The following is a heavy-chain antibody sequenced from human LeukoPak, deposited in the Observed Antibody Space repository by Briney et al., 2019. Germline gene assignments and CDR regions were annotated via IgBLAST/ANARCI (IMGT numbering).Heavy chain of an antibody. CDR2: IYYSGST. J-gene: IGHJ4*02. Sequence: SETLFPTCTVSGGSIGSYYWSWIRQPPGKGLEWIGYIYYSGSTDYNPSLKSRVTISVDTSKNQFSLRLSSATAADTAVYYCARRVSGSLYYFDYWGQGTLVTVSS. CDR1: GGSIGSYY. D-gene: IGHD3-10*01. CDR3: ARRVSGSLYYFDY. V-gene: IGHV4-59*08.